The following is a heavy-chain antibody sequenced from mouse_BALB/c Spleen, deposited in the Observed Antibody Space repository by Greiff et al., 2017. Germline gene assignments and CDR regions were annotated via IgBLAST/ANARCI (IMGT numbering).Heavy chain of an antibody. Sequence: EVQLVESGGGLVQPGGSLKLSCAASGFTFSSYTMSWVRQTPEKRLEWVAYISNGGGSTYYPDTVKGRFTISRDNAKNTLYLQMSSLKSEDTAMYYCARQGEVRAWFAYWGQGTLVTVSA. CDR3: ARQGEVRAWFAY. J-gene: IGHJ3*01. CDR2: ISNGGGST. V-gene: IGHV5-12-2*01. D-gene: IGHD2-14*01. CDR1: GFTFSSYT.